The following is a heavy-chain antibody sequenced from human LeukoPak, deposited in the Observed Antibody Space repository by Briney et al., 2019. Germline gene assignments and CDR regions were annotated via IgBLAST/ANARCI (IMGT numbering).Heavy chain of an antibody. Sequence: GASVKVSCKASGYTFTGYYMHWVRQAPGQGLEWMGWINPNSGGTNYAQKFQGRVTMTRDTSISTAYMELSRLRSDDTAVYYCARRQQLVDPPGYYYYYYYMDVWGKGTTVTVSS. V-gene: IGHV1-2*02. J-gene: IGHJ6*03. CDR1: GYTFTGYY. CDR2: INPNSGGT. CDR3: ARRQQLVDPPGYYYYYYYMDV. D-gene: IGHD6-6*01.